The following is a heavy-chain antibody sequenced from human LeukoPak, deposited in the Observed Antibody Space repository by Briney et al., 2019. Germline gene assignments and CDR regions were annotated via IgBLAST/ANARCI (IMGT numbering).Heavy chain of an antibody. V-gene: IGHV4-59*08. J-gene: IGHJ4*02. D-gene: IGHD5-24*01. CDR3: ATLDGYNLGLSY. CDR1: GGSISSYY. Sequence: SETLSLTCTVSGGSISSYYWSWIRQPPGKGLEWIGYIYYSGSTNYNPSLKSRVTISVDTSKNQFSLKLSSVTAADTAVYYCATLDGYNLGLSYWGQGTLVTVSS. CDR2: IYYSGST.